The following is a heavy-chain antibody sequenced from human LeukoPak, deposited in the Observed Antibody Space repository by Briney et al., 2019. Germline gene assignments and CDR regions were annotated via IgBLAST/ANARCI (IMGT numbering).Heavy chain of an antibody. CDR3: ARDGWGSGSYVVWFDP. J-gene: IGHJ5*02. D-gene: IGHD3-10*01. CDR2: IYNSGST. CDR1: GGSISSGTYY. V-gene: IGHV4-61*02. Sequence: SETLSLTCTVSGGSISSGTYYWSWIRQPAGKGLEWIGRIYNSGSTNFNPSLKSRVTISVDTSKNQFSLKLSSVTAADTAVYYCARDGWGSGSYVVWFDPWGQGTLVTVSS.